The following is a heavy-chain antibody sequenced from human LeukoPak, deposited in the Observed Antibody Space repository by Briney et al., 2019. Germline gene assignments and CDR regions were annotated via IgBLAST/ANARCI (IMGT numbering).Heavy chain of an antibody. CDR3: AKRGIIRAVIIIGFHKEAYYFDY. Sequence: PGGSLRLSCVVSGITLSNYGMGWVRQAPGKGLEWVSGISERGGSTNYADSVKGRFIISRDTSKNTVYLQMNSLRVEDTAVYFCAKRGIIRAVIIIGFHKEAYYFDYWGQGILVTVSS. CDR2: ISERGGST. J-gene: IGHJ4*02. V-gene: IGHV3-23*01. CDR1: GITLSNYG. D-gene: IGHD3-10*01.